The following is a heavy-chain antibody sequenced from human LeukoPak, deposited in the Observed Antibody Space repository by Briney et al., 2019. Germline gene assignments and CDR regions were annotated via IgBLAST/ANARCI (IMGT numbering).Heavy chain of an antibody. CDR3: ASGSEAAIGYYYYYMDV. J-gene: IGHJ6*03. D-gene: IGHD6-25*01. CDR2: ISSSSSYI. V-gene: IGHV3-21*01. Sequence: GGSLRLSCAASGFTFSSYSMNWVRQAPGKGLEWVSSISSSSSYIYYADSVKGRFTISRDNAKNSLFLQMNSLRAEDTAVYYCASGSEAAIGYYYYYMDVWGKGTTVTVSS. CDR1: GFTFSSYS.